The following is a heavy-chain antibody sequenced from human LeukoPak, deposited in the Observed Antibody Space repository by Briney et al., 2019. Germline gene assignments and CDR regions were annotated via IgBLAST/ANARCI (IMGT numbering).Heavy chain of an antibody. V-gene: IGHV3-48*03. D-gene: IGHD3-16*01. CDR2: ISSTGITK. Sequence: GGSLRLSCAASGFTFSKFGLNWVRQAPGKGLQWVSFISSTGITKYYADSVRGRFTISRDNTRNSLYLQMSSLRAEDTAVYYCARDLVSGAYTFDTWGQGTVVTVSS. CDR1: GFTFSKFG. CDR3: ARDLVSGAYTFDT. J-gene: IGHJ3*02.